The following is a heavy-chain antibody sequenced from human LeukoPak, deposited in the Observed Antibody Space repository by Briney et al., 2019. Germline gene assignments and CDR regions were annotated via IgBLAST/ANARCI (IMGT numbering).Heavy chain of an antibody. CDR1: GFTFRSNY. D-gene: IGHD6-19*01. CDR2: IYSDGST. CDR3: ARLTVSGQLDY. Sequence: GGSLRLSCAASGFTFRSNYMNWVRRAPGKGLEWVSVIYSDGSTYYSDYVKGRFTISRDFSKNTLYLQMNSLRVEDTAVYYCARLTVSGQLDYWGQGTLVTVAS. V-gene: IGHV3-66*01. J-gene: IGHJ4*02.